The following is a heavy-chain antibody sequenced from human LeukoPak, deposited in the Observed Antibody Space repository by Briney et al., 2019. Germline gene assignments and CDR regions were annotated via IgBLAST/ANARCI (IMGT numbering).Heavy chain of an antibody. CDR2: LNQDGSIQ. Sequence: PGGSLRLSCVASGFTFSHYWMTWYRQAPGKGLERVANLNQDGSIQAYGDSVRGRFTISRDNAKNSAYIQMNSLRVEDTAMYFCASDHNVADVWGRGTKVTVSS. CDR3: ASDHNVADV. V-gene: IGHV3-7*01. D-gene: IGHD2-8*01. CDR1: GFTFSHYW. J-gene: IGHJ3*01.